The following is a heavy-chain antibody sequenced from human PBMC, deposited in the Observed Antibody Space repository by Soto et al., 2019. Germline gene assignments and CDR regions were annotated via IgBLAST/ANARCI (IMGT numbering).Heavy chain of an antibody. CDR1: GFTFSSYS. CDR3: ATGLQAVDPQPFYY. CDR2: ISSSSSYI. Sequence: GESLKISCAASGFTFSSYSMNWVRQAPGKGLEWVSSISSSSSYIYYADSVKGRFTISRDTAKNSLYLQMNSLRAEDTAVYYFATGLQAVDPQPFYYWGQGTLVTVSS. D-gene: IGHD5-12*01. J-gene: IGHJ4*02. V-gene: IGHV3-21*01.